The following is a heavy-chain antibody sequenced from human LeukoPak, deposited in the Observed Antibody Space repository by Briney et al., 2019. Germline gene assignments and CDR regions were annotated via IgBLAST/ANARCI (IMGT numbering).Heavy chain of an antibody. D-gene: IGHD3-3*01. CDR1: RYTFSSSD. CDR3: ARCLPSMEWLLSTMGYYFDY. Sequence: ASVTVSCTASRYTFSSSDINWVRQAAGQGFEWMGWMSPTSGNTGYAQNFQGRVTMTRDTSISTAYMELTSLRSEDTAVYYCARCLPSMEWLLSTMGYYFDYWGQGTLVTVSS. CDR2: MSPTSGNT. J-gene: IGHJ4*02. V-gene: IGHV1-8*01.